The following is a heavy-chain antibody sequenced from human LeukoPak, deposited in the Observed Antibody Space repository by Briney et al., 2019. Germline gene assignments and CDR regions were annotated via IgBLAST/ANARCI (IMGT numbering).Heavy chain of an antibody. CDR1: GFTFSSYW. CDR2: INSDGTST. J-gene: IGHJ4*02. CDR3: ARGQGGYSSSWHDY. Sequence: GGSLRLSCAASGFTFSSYWMHWVRQAPGKGLVWASRINSDGTSTYYADSVKGRFTISRDNAKNTLYLQMNSLRAEDTAVYYCARGQGGYSSSWHDYWGQGTLVTVSS. D-gene: IGHD6-13*01. V-gene: IGHV3-74*01.